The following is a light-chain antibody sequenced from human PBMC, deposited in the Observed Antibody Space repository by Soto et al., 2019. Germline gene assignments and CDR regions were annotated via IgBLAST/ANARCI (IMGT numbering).Light chain of an antibody. CDR1: QSVRTY. J-gene: IGKJ5*01. Sequence: EIVLTQSPATLSLSPGERATLSCRASQSVRTYLAWYQQKPCQAPRLLIYDASNRATGIPARFSGSGSGTDFTLNISSLEPEDFAFYYCQHRSNWPPSITFGQGTRLEIK. CDR2: DAS. V-gene: IGKV3-11*01. CDR3: QHRSNWPPSIT.